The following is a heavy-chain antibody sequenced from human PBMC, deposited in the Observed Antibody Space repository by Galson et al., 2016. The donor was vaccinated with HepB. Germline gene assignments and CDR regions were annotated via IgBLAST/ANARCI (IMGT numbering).Heavy chain of an antibody. D-gene: IGHD3-22*01. CDR1: GGSISNYY. CDR2: ISNSGST. J-gene: IGHJ6*02. Sequence: SETLSLTCTVSGGSISNYYWTWIRQPPGEGLGWIGCISNSGSTNNNPSLTSRVTISADTSKHQISLTLNSVTAADTAVYYCARVPYYYDSSGYLSYYYNGMDVWGQGTTVTVSS. CDR3: ARVPYYYDSSGYLSYYYNGMDV. V-gene: IGHV4-59*01.